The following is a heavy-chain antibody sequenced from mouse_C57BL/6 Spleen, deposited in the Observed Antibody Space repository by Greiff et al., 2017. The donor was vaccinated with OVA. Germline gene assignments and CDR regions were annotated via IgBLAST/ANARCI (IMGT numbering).Heavy chain of an antibody. CDR1: GYAFSSSW. CDR3: ARWGGYDSAYYFDY. V-gene: IGHV1-82*01. CDR2: IYPGDGDT. D-gene: IGHD2-2*01. J-gene: IGHJ2*01. Sequence: VQLQQSGPELVKPGASVKISCKASGYAFSSSWMNWVKQRPGKGLEWIGRIYPGDGDTNYNGKFKGKATLTADKSSSTAYMQLSSLTSEDSAVYFCARWGGYDSAYYFDYWGQGTTLTVSS.